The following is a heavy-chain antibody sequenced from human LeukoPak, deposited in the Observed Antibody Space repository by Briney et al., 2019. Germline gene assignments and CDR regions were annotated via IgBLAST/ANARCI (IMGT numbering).Heavy chain of an antibody. J-gene: IGHJ4*02. CDR1: GGSISSDSYY. CDR2: VYYSGSA. CDR3: ARVGRGGMATPTFDS. D-gene: IGHD5-24*01. Sequence: TSETLSLTCTVSGGSISSDSYYWGWIRQPPGKGLEFIGSVYYSGSAYYNPSLKSRVTISVDTSKNQFSLELSSVTAADTAVYYCARVGRGGMATPTFDSWGQGILVTVSS. V-gene: IGHV4-39*01.